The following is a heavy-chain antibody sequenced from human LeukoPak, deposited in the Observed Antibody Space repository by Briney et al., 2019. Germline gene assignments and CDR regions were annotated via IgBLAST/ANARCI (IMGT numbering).Heavy chain of an antibody. Sequence: GGSLRLSCAASGFTFFNYWMSWVRQAPGKGLEWVSGISGSGGSTSYADSVKGRLTISRDNSRNTIYLQMNSLRVDDTAVYYCAKGVSTSWYNYFDRWGQGTLVTVSS. CDR1: GFTFFNYW. V-gene: IGHV3-23*01. J-gene: IGHJ5*02. D-gene: IGHD6-13*01. CDR3: AKGVSTSWYNYFDR. CDR2: ISGSGGST.